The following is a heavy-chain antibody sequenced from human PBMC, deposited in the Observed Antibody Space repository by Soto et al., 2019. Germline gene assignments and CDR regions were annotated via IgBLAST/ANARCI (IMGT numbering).Heavy chain of an antibody. CDR1: GFTFSSYA. Sequence: QVQLVESGGGVVQPGRSLRLSCAASGFTFSSYAMHWVRQAPGKGLEWVAVISYDGSNKYYADSVKGRFTISRGNSKNTLYLQTNSLRAEDTAVYYCARATSGWYKEAFEIWGQGTMVTVSS. J-gene: IGHJ3*02. D-gene: IGHD6-19*01. CDR3: ARATSGWYKEAFEI. CDR2: ISYDGSNK. V-gene: IGHV3-30-3*01.